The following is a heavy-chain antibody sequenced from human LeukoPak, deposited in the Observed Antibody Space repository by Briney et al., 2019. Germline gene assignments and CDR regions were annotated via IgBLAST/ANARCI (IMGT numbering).Heavy chain of an antibody. Sequence: PSETLSLTCTVSGGSISSGGYYWSWIRQHPGKGLEWIGYIYYSGSTYYNPSLKCRVTISVDTSKNQFSLKLSSVTAADTAVYYCARGVVGTPRGGMDVWGKGTTVTVSS. J-gene: IGHJ6*03. CDR3: ARGVVGTPRGGMDV. CDR1: GGSISSGGYY. CDR2: IYYSGST. V-gene: IGHV4-31*03. D-gene: IGHD2-2*01.